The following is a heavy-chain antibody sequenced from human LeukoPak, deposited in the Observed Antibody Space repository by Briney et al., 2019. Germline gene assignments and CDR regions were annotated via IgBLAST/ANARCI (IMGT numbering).Heavy chain of an antibody. CDR3: AKQDYFGSGSYYCYMDV. CDR1: GLTFSSYA. Sequence: SGGSLRLSCPASGLTFSSYAMSWVRQAPGKGLEWVSSISGSGDSTYYSDSVKGRFTISRDNFENTLYLQMNSLRAEDTAVYYCAKQDYFGSGSYYCYMDVWGKGTTVTVSS. D-gene: IGHD3-10*01. CDR2: ISGSGDST. J-gene: IGHJ6*03. V-gene: IGHV3-23*01.